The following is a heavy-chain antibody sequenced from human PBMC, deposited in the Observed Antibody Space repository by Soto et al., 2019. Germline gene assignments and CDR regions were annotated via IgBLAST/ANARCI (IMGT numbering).Heavy chain of an antibody. Sequence: EVQLLESGGGLVQPGGSLRLSCVASGFSFSNYGMNWVRQAPGKGLEWVSLIIGNGENTHDIDSVRGRFTISRDNSKNSLYLQMNSLRVEDTAVYYCVKEGDSSREQGGGMDVWGQGTTVTVSS. CDR1: GFSFSNYG. D-gene: IGHD2-2*01. V-gene: IGHV3-23*01. J-gene: IGHJ6*02. CDR3: VKEGDSSREQGGGMDV. CDR2: IIGNGENT.